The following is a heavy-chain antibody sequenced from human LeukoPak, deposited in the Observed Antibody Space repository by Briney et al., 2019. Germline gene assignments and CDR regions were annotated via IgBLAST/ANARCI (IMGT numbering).Heavy chain of an antibody. Sequence: SETLSLTCTVSGGSISSGGYYWNWIRQHPGTGLEWIGYIYYSGSTYYNPSLKSRVTISVDTSKNQFSLKLSSVTAADTAVYYCARAREFGGIDYWGQGTLVTVSS. CDR3: ARAREFGGIDY. J-gene: IGHJ4*02. D-gene: IGHD3-10*01. V-gene: IGHV4-31*03. CDR1: GGSISSGGYY. CDR2: IYYSGST.